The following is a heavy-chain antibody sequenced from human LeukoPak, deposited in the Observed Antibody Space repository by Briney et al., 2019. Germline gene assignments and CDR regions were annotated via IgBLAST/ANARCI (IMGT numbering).Heavy chain of an antibody. Sequence: GGSLRLSCAASGFTFSSYNMNWVRQTPAKGLEWVSSISGSGNYISYADSLKGRFTISRDNAKNSLYLQMNSLRAEDTAVYYCARDGDYGDYFDYWGQGTLVTVSS. CDR1: GFTFSSYN. CDR2: ISGSGNYI. CDR3: ARDGDYGDYFDY. D-gene: IGHD4-17*01. J-gene: IGHJ4*02. V-gene: IGHV3-21*01.